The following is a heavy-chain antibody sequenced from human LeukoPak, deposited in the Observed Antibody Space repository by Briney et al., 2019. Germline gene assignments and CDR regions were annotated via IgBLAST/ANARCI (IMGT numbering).Heavy chain of an antibody. CDR3: VSGYCSRTTCYRGAY. CDR1: GFTFGNYW. D-gene: IGHD2-2*03. J-gene: IGHJ4*02. Sequence: GGSLRLSCAASGFTFGNYWMHWVRQAPGKGLLWVSRISDDGSSANYADSVQGRFTISRDNAKNTVYLQMHSLRAEDTAVYYCVSGYCSRTTCYRGAYWGQGTLVTVSS. V-gene: IGHV3-74*01. CDR2: ISDDGSSA.